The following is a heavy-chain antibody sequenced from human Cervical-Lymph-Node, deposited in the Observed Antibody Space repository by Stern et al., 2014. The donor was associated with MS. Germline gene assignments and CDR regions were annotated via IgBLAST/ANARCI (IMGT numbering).Heavy chain of an antibody. CDR2: IFPGDSDA. CDR1: GYTFSNYW. Sequence: QLVQSGAEVKKPGESLRISCKGSGYTFSNYWIGWVRPMPGKGLEWIGSIFPGDSDARYSPSFQGQITISADKSSNTAFLQWNSLKASDTAMYYCARRKYSSSYYYYFGMDVWGQGTTVTVSS. V-gene: IGHV5-51*03. CDR3: ARRKYSSSYYYYFGMDV. J-gene: IGHJ6*02. D-gene: IGHD6-13*01.